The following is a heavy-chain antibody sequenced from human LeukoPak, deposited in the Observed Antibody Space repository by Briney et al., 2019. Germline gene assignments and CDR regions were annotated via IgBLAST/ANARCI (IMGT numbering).Heavy chain of an antibody. V-gene: IGHV3-21*01. CDR3: ARCLVAATNVYGSGHYDY. CDR2: ISSNSNYI. CDR1: GFTFSSYN. Sequence: GGSLRLSCAASGFTFSSYNKNWVRQAPGKGLQWVSSISSNSNYIFYADSVKGRFTISRDNANNLLYLQMNSLRAEDTAVYYCARCLVAATNVYGSGHYDYWGQGTLVTVSS. J-gene: IGHJ4*02. D-gene: IGHD3-10*01.